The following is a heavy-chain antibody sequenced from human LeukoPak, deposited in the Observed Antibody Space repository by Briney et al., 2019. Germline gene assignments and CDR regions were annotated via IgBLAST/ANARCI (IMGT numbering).Heavy chain of an antibody. D-gene: IGHD3-3*01. CDR3: AKAEPFFWSGYYFDF. J-gene: IGHJ4*02. CDR2: ISGSGGST. V-gene: IGHV3-23*01. Sequence: PGGSLRLSCAASGFTFSSYAMSWVRQAPGKGLEWVSDISGSGGSTYYADSVKGRFTISRDNSKNTLYLQMNRLRAEDTAVYYCAKAEPFFWSGYYFDFWGQGPLVTVSS. CDR1: GFTFSSYA.